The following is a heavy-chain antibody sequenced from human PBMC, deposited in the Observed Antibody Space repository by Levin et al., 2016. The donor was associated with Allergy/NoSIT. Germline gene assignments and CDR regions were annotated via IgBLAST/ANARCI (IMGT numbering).Heavy chain of an antibody. CDR1: GGSISSYY. V-gene: IGHV5-51*01. D-gene: IGHD6-13*01. Sequence: ETLSLTCTVSGGSISSYYWSWIRQPPGKGLEWMGIIYPGDSETRYSPSFQGQVTISADKSISTAYLQWSSLKASDTAMYYCARPFGYSSSWYYFDYWGQGTLVTVSS. J-gene: IGHJ4*02. CDR3: ARPFGYSSSWYYFDY. CDR2: IYPGDSET.